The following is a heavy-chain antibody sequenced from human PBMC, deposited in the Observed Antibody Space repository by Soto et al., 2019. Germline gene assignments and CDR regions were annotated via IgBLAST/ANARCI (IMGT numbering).Heavy chain of an antibody. V-gene: IGHV3-66*01. CDR3: ARGGAYKLLPFDY. D-gene: IGHD2-2*01. CDR1: GFTVSSNY. Sequence: GGSLRLSCAASGFTVSSNYMSWVRQAPGKGLEWVSVIYSGGSTYYADSVKGRFTISRDNSKNTLYLQMNSLRAEDTAVDYCARGGAYKLLPFDYWGQGTLVTVSS. J-gene: IGHJ4*02. CDR2: IYSGGST.